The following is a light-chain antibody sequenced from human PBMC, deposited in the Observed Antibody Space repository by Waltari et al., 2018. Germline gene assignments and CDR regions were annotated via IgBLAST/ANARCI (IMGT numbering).Light chain of an antibody. CDR3: QQSYRTPPLT. Sequence: DIQMTQSPSSLSASVGDRVTITCRASQSISGYLNWYQQKPGKAPKVLIYATSSLQRGVPSRFSVSGSGTDFTLTISSLQPEDFATYYCQQSYRTPPLTFGGGTKVEIK. CDR1: QSISGY. CDR2: ATS. V-gene: IGKV1-39*01. J-gene: IGKJ4*01.